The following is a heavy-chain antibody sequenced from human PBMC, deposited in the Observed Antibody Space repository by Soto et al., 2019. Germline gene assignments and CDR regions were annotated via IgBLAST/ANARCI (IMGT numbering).Heavy chain of an antibody. V-gene: IGHV1-3*05. CDR1: GYTFASYA. D-gene: IGHD2-21*02. CDR3: ARSIVVVTALDY. Sequence: QVQLVQSGAEEKKPGGSVKVSCKAPGYTFASYAMHWVRQAPGKRLEWMGWIDAGNGNTKYSQKFQGRVTITRDTSASTAYMELSSLRSEDTAVYSCARSIVVVTALDYWGQGTLVTVSS. J-gene: IGHJ4*02. CDR2: IDAGNGNT.